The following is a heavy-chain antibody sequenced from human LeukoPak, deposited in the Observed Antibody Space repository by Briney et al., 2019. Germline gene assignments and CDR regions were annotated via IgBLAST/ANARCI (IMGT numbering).Heavy chain of an antibody. CDR2: IYYSGST. CDR1: GGSISSYY. V-gene: IGHV4-59*08. D-gene: IGHD1-26*01. CDR3: ARGGGSGGGGYYFDY. J-gene: IGHJ4*02. Sequence: SETLSLTCTVSGGSISSYYWSWIRQPPGKGLEWIGYIYYSGSTNYNPSLKSRVTISVDTTKNQFSLKLRSVTAADPTAYYCARGGGSGGGGYYFDYWGQGTLVTVSS.